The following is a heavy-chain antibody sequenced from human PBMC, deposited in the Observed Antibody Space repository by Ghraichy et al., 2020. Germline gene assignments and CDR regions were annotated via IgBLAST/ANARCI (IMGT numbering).Heavy chain of an antibody. CDR1: GFTFGDYA. CDR2: IRSKAYGGTT. Sequence: GESLNISCTASGFTFGDYAMSWFRQAPGKGLEWVGFIRSKAYGGTTEYAASVKGRFTISRDDSKSIAYLQMNSLKTEDTAVYYCTRDKFGGVTPYDYWGQGTLVTVSS. J-gene: IGHJ4*02. V-gene: IGHV3-49*03. CDR3: TRDKFGGVTPYDY. D-gene: IGHD3-16*01.